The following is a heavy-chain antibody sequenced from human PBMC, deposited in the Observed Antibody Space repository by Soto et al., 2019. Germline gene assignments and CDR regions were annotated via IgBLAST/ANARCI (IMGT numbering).Heavy chain of an antibody. Sequence: GGSLRLSXAASGFTFSTCAMSWVSHAQGKRLEWCSRLGGSGGRTYQADSVKARFPISRDDSPKTRYLHMDSLRAEETAVSFCAKDPSYYGGNLRGSCFGYWGQGTLVTVS. J-gene: IGHJ4*02. V-gene: IGHV3-23*01. CDR1: GFTFSTCA. D-gene: IGHD2-21*01. CDR2: LGGSGGRT. CDR3: AKDPSYYGGNLRGSCFGY.